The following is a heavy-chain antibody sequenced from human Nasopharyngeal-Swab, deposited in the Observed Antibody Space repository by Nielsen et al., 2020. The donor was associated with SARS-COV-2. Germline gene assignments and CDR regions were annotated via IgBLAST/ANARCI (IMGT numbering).Heavy chain of an antibody. V-gene: IGHV3-30*03. Sequence: GESLQISCAASGFTFSSFGMHWVRQAPGKGLEWVAFIAHDASNEYYGDSVKGRFSISRDSSKNTLYLQMDSLRGEDTAVYYCARDAPAHYVAFYWGRGTLVTVSS. CDR2: IAHDASNE. CDR3: ARDAPAHYVAFY. D-gene: IGHD3-16*01. CDR1: GFTFSSFG. J-gene: IGHJ4*02.